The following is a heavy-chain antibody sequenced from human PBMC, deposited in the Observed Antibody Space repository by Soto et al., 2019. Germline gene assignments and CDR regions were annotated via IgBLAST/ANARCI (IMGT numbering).Heavy chain of an antibody. CDR2: ISYDGSNK. V-gene: IGHV3-30*18. Sequence: PGGSLRLSCAASGFTFSSYGMHWVRQAPGKGLEWVAVISYDGSNKYYADSVKGRFTISRDNSKNTLYLQMNSLRAEDTAVYYCAKDRPHYGSGSSLDYWGQGTPVTVSS. J-gene: IGHJ4*02. CDR3: AKDRPHYGSGSSLDY. CDR1: GFTFSSYG. D-gene: IGHD3-10*01.